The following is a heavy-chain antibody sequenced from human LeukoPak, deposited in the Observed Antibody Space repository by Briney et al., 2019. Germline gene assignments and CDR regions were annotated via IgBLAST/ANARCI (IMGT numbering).Heavy chain of an antibody. CDR1: GGSISSGGYY. CDR3: ARGTYYYYGMDV. V-gene: IGHV4-31*03. J-gene: IGHJ6*02. CDR2: IYYSGST. Sequence: SETLSLTCTVSGGSISSGGYYWSWIRQHPGKGLEWTGYIYYSGSTYYNPSLKSRVTISVDTSKNQFSLKLSSVTAADTAVYYCARGTYYYYGMDVWGQGTTVTVSS.